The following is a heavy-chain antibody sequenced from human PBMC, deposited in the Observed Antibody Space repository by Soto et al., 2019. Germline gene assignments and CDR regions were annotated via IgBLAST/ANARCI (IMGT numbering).Heavy chain of an antibody. CDR1: GFTFDDYA. CDR2: ISWNSGSI. Sequence: EVQLVESGGGLVQPGRSLRLSCAASGFTFDDYAMHWVRQAPGKGLEWVSGISWNSGSIGYADSVKGRFTISRDNAKNSLYLQMNSLRAEDTALYYCAEALGGYGGEFDYWGQGTLVTVSS. J-gene: IGHJ4*02. CDR3: AEALGGYGGEFDY. D-gene: IGHD5-12*01. V-gene: IGHV3-9*01.